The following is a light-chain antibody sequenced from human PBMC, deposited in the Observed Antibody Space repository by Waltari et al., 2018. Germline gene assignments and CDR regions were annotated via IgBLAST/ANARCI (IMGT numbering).Light chain of an antibody. CDR3: QAQDAVPTGWL. Sequence: QSGLTQPASVSGAPGQGVTISCTGRRTNPGARLGVHVYKQLPGEVPKVIIYGNTNRASGVPDRVSGSKSGTSASLVITDLQPEDEGDYYCQAQDAVPTGWLFGGGTKVTVL. V-gene: IGLV1-40*01. J-gene: IGLJ3*02. CDR1: RTNPGARLG. CDR2: GNT.